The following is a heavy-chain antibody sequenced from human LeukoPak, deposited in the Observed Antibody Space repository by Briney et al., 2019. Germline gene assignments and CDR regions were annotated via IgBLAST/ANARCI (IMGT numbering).Heavy chain of an antibody. CDR1: GFTFDDYA. V-gene: IGHV3-9*01. CDR3: AKDSMEAAGSSAFDY. Sequence: PGRSLRLSCAASGFTFDDYAMHWVRQAPGKGLEWVSGISWNSGGIGYADSVKGRFTISRDNAKNSLYLQMNSLRAEDTALYYCAKDSMEAAGSSAFDYGGQGTLVSVSS. J-gene: IGHJ4*02. D-gene: IGHD6-13*01. CDR2: ISWNSGGI.